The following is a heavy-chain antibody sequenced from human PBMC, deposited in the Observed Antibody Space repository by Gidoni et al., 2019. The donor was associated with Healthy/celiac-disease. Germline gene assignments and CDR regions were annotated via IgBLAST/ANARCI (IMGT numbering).Heavy chain of an antibody. Sequence: EVQLVESGGGLIQPGVSLRLSCAASGFPVSSNYMSWVRQAPGKGLEWVSVIYSGGSTYYADSVKGRFTISRDNSKNTLYLQMNSLRAEDTAVYYCARASLFSSSWYDYWGQGTLVTVSS. CDR1: GFPVSSNY. J-gene: IGHJ4*02. V-gene: IGHV3-53*01. D-gene: IGHD6-13*01. CDR2: IYSGGST. CDR3: ARASLFSSSWYDY.